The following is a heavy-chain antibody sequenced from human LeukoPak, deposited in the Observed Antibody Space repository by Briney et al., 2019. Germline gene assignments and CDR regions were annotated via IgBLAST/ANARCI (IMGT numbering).Heavy chain of an antibody. CDR3: ATGRGEIGTVVTPEFNY. CDR2: FDPEDGET. D-gene: IGHD4-23*01. CDR1: GYTLTELS. Sequence: ASAKVSCKVSGYTLTELSMHWVRQAPGKGLEWMGGFDPEDGETIYAQKFQGRVTMTEDTSTDTAYMELSSLRSEDTAVYYCATGRGEIGTVVTPEFNYWGQGTLVTVSS. J-gene: IGHJ4*02. V-gene: IGHV1-24*01.